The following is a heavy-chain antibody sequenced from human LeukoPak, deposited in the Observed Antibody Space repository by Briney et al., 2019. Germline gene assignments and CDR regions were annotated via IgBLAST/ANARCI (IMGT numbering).Heavy chain of an antibody. V-gene: IGHV1-46*01. CDR1: GYTFTNYF. J-gene: IGHJ5*02. CDR3: ARAPRDSSTMLDR. CDR2: INPSGGGT. D-gene: IGHD6-13*01. Sequence: ASVKVSCKASGYTFTNYFMHWVRQAPGQGLEWMGVINPSGGGTTYAQRFQGRVTMTRDTSTSTVHMELSSLRSEDTAVYYCARAPRDSSTMLDRWGQGTLVTVSS.